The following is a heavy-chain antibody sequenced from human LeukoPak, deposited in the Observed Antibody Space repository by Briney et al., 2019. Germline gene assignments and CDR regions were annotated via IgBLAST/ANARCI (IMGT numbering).Heavy chain of an antibody. CDR3: AKAGRRYCSGGNCYYCDMDG. J-gene: IGHJ6*02. Sequence: GGALRHSCVASGFTFSSYAMSWVRQAPGKGLEWVSAISGSGGSTYYADSVKGRFTISRDNSKNTLYLQINRLRDEDTAVYDCAKAGRRYCSGGNCYYCDMDGWGQGTTVTVSS. V-gene: IGHV3-23*01. D-gene: IGHD2-15*01. CDR2: ISGSGGST. CDR1: GFTFSSYA.